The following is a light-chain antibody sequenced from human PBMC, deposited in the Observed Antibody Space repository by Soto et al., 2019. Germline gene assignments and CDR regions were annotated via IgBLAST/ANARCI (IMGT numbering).Light chain of an antibody. CDR3: SSYAGSNTQGYV. Sequence: QSVLTQPPSVSGAPGQRVTISCTGSSSNIGAGYDVHWYQQLPGTAPKLLIFRNNNRPSGVPDRFSGSKSGTSASLAITGLQAEDEADYYCSSYAGSNTQGYVFGTGTKVTVL. CDR2: RNN. J-gene: IGLJ1*01. V-gene: IGLV1-40*01. CDR1: SSNIGAGYD.